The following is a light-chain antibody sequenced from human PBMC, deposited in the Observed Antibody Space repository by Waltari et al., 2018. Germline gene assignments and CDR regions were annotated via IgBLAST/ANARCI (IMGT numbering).Light chain of an antibody. CDR2: AAS. V-gene: IGKV1-27*01. CDR3: QKYNRAPRT. J-gene: IGKJ1*01. CDR1: QAISNS. Sequence: DIQMTQSPSSLSASVGDRVTITCRASQAISNSLAWYQQKPGKVPKLLIYAASTLQSGGPSRFSGSGSGTDFTLTISSLQPEDIATYYCQKYNRAPRTFGQGTKVEIE.